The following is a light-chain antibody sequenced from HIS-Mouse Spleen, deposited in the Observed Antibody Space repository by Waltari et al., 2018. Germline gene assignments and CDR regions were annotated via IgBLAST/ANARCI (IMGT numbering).Light chain of an antibody. CDR1: VLAKKKY. Sequence: SYELTQPSSVSVSPGQTARITCSGDVLAKKKYARWFQQKPGQAPGLVIYKDGERPSGIPERFSGSSSGTTVTLTISGAQVEDEADYYCYSAADNSGVFGGGTKLTVL. CDR2: KDG. J-gene: IGLJ2*01. V-gene: IGLV3-27*01. CDR3: YSAADNSGV.